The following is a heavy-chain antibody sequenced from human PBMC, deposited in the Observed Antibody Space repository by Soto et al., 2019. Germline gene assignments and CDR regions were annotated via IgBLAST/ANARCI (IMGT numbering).Heavy chain of an antibody. J-gene: IGHJ6*02. CDR2: IYYSGST. Sequence: SETLSLTCTVSGGSISSYYWSWVRQPPGKGLEWIGYIYYSGSTNYNPSLKSRVTISVDTSKNQFSLKLSSVTAADTAVYYCARAPATTTLYYYYCMEGWRQATTGTV. D-gene: IGHD4-17*01. CDR3: ARAPATTTLYYYYCMEG. V-gene: IGHV4-59*01. CDR1: GGSISSYY.